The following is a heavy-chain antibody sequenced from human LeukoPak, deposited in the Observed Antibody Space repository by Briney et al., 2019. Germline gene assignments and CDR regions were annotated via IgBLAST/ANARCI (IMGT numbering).Heavy chain of an antibody. CDR2: ISYDGSNK. CDR3: AKARLRNDAFDI. D-gene: IGHD4-17*01. J-gene: IGHJ3*02. V-gene: IGHV3-30*18. CDR1: GFSFSNYG. Sequence: PGRSLRLSCAASGFSFSNYGIHWVRQAPGKGLEWVTVISYDGSNKYYADSVKGRFTISRDNAKNSLYLQMNSLRAEDTAVYYCAKARLRNDAFDIWGQGTRVTVSS.